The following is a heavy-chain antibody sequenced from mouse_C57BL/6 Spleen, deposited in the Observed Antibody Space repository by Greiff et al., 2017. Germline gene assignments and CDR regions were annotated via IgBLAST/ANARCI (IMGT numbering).Heavy chain of an antibody. J-gene: IGHJ3*01. CDR1: GYTFTSYW. Sequence: QVQLKQPGAELVRPGSSVKLSCKASGYTFTSYWMDWVKQRPGQGLEWIGNIYPSDSETHYNQKFKDKATLTVDKSSSTAYMQLSSLTSEDSAVYYCARGKGMDGYAWFAYWGQGTLVTVSA. CDR3: ARGKGMDGYAWFAY. V-gene: IGHV1-61*01. D-gene: IGHD2-2*01. CDR2: IYPSDSET.